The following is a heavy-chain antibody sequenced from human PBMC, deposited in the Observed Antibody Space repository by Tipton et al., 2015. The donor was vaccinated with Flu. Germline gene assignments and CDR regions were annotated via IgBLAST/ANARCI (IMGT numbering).Heavy chain of an antibody. CDR2: IGAFNGVA. Sequence: QLVQSGAEVKKPGASVKVSCKASGYTFTNYAISWVRQAPGQGLEWMGWIGAFNGVADYAQNVQGRVTLTTDTSTSTAYMELKSLTSDDTAVYYCAGGIKYANYYVMDFWGQATTVIVSS. J-gene: IGHJ6*02. CDR1: GYTFTNYA. D-gene: IGHD2-8*01. V-gene: IGHV1-18*01. CDR3: AGGIKYANYYVMDF.